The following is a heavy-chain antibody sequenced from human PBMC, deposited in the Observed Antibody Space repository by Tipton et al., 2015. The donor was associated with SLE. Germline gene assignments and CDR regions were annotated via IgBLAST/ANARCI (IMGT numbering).Heavy chain of an antibody. D-gene: IGHD1-26*01. V-gene: IGHV3-7*01. Sequence: LSLTCAASRLSISNNWMSWVRQAPGKGLEWVAHINQDGSEQYYVDSVKGRFTIYRDNAKSSLYLQMNSLRAEDTAVYYCVREYQGRFYVNGAFDMWGQGTMVTVSS. J-gene: IGHJ3*02. CDR1: RLSISNNW. CDR2: INQDGSEQ. CDR3: VREYQGRFYVNGAFDM.